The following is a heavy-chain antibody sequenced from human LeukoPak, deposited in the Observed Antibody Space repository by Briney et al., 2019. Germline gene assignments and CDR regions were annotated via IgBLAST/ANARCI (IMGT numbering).Heavy chain of an antibody. J-gene: IGHJ4*02. CDR3: ASSNCSGGSCYLGY. CDR1: GHTFTSYY. D-gene: IGHD2-15*01. CDR2: INPSGGST. Sequence: GASVKVSCKASGHTFTSYYLHWVRQAPGQGLEWMGIINPSGGSTTYAQKFQGRVTMTRDTSTSTVYMELSSLRPEDTAVYYCASSNCSGGSCYLGYWGQGTLVTVSS. V-gene: IGHV1-46*01.